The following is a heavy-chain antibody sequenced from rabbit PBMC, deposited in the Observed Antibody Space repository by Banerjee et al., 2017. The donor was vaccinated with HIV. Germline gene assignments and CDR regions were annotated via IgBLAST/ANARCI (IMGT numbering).Heavy chain of an antibody. J-gene: IGHJ4*01. CDR2: INTISGDT. CDR3: ARDSAGREDFNL. CDR1: GFSFSNGYV. Sequence: QEQLVESGGGLVQPEGSLTLTCTASGFSFSNGYVMCWVRQAPGKGLEWIACINTISGDTVYATWAKGRFTISKASWTTVTLQMTSLTAADTASYFCARDSAGREDFNLWGPGTLVTVS. D-gene: IGHD4-2*01. V-gene: IGHV1S45*01.